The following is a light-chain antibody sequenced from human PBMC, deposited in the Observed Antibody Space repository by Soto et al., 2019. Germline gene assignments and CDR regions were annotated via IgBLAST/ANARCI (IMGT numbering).Light chain of an antibody. CDR3: QQRRPGPT. CDR1: QSVSSY. V-gene: IGKV3-11*01. Sequence: EIVLTQSPATLSLSPGERATLSCRASQSVSSYLAWYQQKPGQAPRLLIYDASKRATGIPARFTGSGFGTDYTLTISSLEPEDFAVYYCQQRRPGPTFGQATKLDIK. CDR2: DAS. J-gene: IGKJ1*01.